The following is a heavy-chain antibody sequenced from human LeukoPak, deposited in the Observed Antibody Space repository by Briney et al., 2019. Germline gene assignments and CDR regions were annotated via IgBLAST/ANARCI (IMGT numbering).Heavy chain of an antibody. V-gene: IGHV3-30*04. CDR2: ISYDGSNK. J-gene: IGHJ4*02. CDR1: GFTFSSYA. Sequence: GRSLRLSCAASGFTFSSYAMHWVRQAPGKGLEWVAVISYDGSNKYYADSVKGRFTISRDNSKNTLYLQMNSLRAEDTAVYYCARHDCGGDCYRLNVFDYWGQGTLVTVSS. CDR3: ARHDCGGDCYRLNVFDY. D-gene: IGHD2-21*02.